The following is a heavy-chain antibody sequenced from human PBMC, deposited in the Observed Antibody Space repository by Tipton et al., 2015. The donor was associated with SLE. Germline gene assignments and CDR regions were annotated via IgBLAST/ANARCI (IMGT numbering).Heavy chain of an antibody. J-gene: IGHJ3*02. V-gene: IGHV4-31*03. D-gene: IGHD2-2*01. CDR1: GGSISSGGYY. Sequence: TLSLTCTVSGGSISSGGYYWSWIRQHPGKGLEWIGYIYYSGSTYYNPSLKSRVTISVDTSKNQFSLKLSSATAADTAVYYCAGCSRSDAFDIWGQGTMVTVSS. CDR3: AGCSRSDAFDI. CDR2: IYYSGST.